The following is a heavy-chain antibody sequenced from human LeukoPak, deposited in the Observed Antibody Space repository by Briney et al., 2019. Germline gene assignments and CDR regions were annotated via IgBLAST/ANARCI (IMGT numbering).Heavy chain of an antibody. D-gene: IGHD6-6*01. V-gene: IGHV4-34*01. CDR2: INHSGST. CDR3: ASESSSSSY. Sequence: SETLSLTCAVYGGSFSGYYWSWIRQPPGKGLEWIGEINHSGSTNYNPSLKSRVTISVDTSKNQFSLKLSSVTAADTAVYYCASESSSSSYWGQGTLVTVSS. J-gene: IGHJ4*02. CDR1: GGSFSGYY.